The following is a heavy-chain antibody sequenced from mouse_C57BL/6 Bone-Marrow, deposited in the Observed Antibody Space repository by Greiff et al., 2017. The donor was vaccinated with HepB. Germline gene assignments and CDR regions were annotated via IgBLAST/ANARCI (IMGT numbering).Heavy chain of an antibody. Sequence: QVQLKESGAELARPGASVKLSCKASGYTFTSYGISWVKQRTGQGLEWIGEIYPRSGNTYYNEKFKGKATLTADKSSSTAYMELRSLTSEDSAVYFCARSRQLRLQSWFAYWGQGTLVTVSA. CDR2: IYPRSGNT. J-gene: IGHJ3*01. V-gene: IGHV1-81*01. CDR1: GYTFTSYG. D-gene: IGHD3-2*02. CDR3: ARSRQLRLQSWFAY.